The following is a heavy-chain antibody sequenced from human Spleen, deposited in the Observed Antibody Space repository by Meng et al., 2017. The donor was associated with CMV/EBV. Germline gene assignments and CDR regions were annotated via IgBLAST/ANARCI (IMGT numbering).Heavy chain of an antibody. J-gene: IGHJ6*02. D-gene: IGHD6-13*01. CDR2: IYPADSDT. CDR3: ASTVYSSSWSYYYYYGMDV. V-gene: IGHV5-51*01. Sequence: GESLKISCKGSGYKFTSFWIAWVRQMPGKGLEWMGVIYPADSDTRYSPSFEGQVTISADKSISTAYLQWSSLKASDTAMYYCASTVYSSSWSYYYYYGMDVWGQGTTVTVSS. CDR1: GYKFTSFW.